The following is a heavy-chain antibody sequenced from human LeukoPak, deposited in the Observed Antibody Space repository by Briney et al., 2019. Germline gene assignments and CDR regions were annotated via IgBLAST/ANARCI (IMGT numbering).Heavy chain of an antibody. D-gene: IGHD6-19*01. Sequence: GGSLRLSCAASGFTFSSYAMSWVRQAPGKGLEWVSAISGSGGSTYYADSVKGRFTIPRDNSKNTLYLQMNSLRAEDTAVYYCAKDPGEQWLVRGATGHWGQGTLVTVSS. CDR1: GFTFSSYA. CDR3: AKDPGEQWLVRGATGH. J-gene: IGHJ4*02. CDR2: ISGSGGST. V-gene: IGHV3-23*01.